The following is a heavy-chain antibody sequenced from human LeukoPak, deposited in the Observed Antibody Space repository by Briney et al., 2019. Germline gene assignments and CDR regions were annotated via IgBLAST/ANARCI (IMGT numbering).Heavy chain of an antibody. CDR2: IGQDGTET. D-gene: IGHD3-10*01. J-gene: IGHJ5*02. V-gene: IGHV3-7*01. CDR3: GRWGVTAGLDR. Sequence: GGSLRLSCAASGISFGSYWVTWVRQAPGKGLEWVANIGQDGTETVYVGSVKGRFTISRDNARKLLFLQMNSLRAEDSGVYYCGRWGVTAGLDRWGQGTLVTVSS. CDR1: GISFGSYW.